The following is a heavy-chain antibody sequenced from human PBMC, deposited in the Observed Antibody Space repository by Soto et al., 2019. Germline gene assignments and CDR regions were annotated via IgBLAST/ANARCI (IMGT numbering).Heavy chain of an antibody. CDR2: IYYSGST. CDR3: ATHYGKPFTVDY. CDR1: GGSVSSGSYY. V-gene: IGHV4-61*01. J-gene: IGHJ4*02. D-gene: IGHD4-17*01. Sequence: PSETLSLTCTVSGGSVSSGSYYWSWIRQPPGKELEWIGYIYYSGSTNYNPSLKSRVTMSVDTSKNQFSLKLSSVTAADTAVYSCATHYGKPFTVDYWGKGTLVTVSS.